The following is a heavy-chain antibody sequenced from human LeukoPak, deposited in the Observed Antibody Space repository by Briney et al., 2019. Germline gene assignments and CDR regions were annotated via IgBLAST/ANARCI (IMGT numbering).Heavy chain of an antibody. V-gene: IGHV3-30*02. CDR1: GFTFSSYG. CDR3: AKPGLGIAAAGTWSDY. CDR2: IRYDGSNK. J-gene: IGHJ4*02. Sequence: GGSLRLSCAASGFTFSSYGMHWVRQAPGKGLEWVAFIRYDGSNKYYADSVKGRFTISRDNSKSTLYLQMNSLRAEDTAVYYCAKPGLGIAAAGTWSDYWGQGTLVTVSS. D-gene: IGHD6-13*01.